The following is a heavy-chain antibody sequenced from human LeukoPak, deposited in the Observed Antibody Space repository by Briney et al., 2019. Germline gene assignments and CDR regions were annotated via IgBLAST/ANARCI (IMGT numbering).Heavy chain of an antibody. V-gene: IGHV3-23*01. J-gene: IGHJ3*02. CDR2: ISSSSGGT. CDR1: GFTFSNYA. D-gene: IGHD6-13*01. CDR3: AKSRVATAGGDAFDI. Sequence: GGSLRLSCAASGFTFSNYAMNWVRQAPGKGLEWVSVISSSSGGTNYADSVKGRFTISRDNSKTTLYLQMNSLRAEDTALYYCAKSRVATAGGDAFDICGQGTIVTVSS.